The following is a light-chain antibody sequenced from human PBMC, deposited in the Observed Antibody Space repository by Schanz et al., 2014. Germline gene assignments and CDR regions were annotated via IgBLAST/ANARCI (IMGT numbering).Light chain of an antibody. V-gene: IGKV3-20*01. CDR3: QQYGNSPRT. J-gene: IGKJ1*01. CDR2: GAS. CDR1: QSVSHNY. Sequence: EIVMTQSPATLSVSPGERATLSCRASQSVSHNYLAWYQQKPGQAPRLLIYGASRRATGIPDRFSGSGSETDFTLTISRLEPEDFAVYYCQQYGNSPRTFGQGTKVEIK.